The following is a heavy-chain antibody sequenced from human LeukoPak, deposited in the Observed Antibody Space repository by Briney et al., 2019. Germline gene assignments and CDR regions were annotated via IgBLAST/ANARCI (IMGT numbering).Heavy chain of an antibody. V-gene: IGHV1-69*05. Sequence: SVKVSCKASGGTFSSYAISWVRQAPGQGLEWMGGIIPIFGTANYAQKFQGRVTITTDESTSTAYMELSSLRPEDTAVYYCASKLGSWFDPWGQGTLVTVSS. CDR1: GGTFSSYA. D-gene: IGHD7-27*01. CDR2: IIPIFGTA. CDR3: ASKLGSWFDP. J-gene: IGHJ5*02.